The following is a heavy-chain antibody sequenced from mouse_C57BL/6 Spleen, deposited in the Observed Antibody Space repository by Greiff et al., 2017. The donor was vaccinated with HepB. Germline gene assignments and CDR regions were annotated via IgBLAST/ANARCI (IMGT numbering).Heavy chain of an antibody. J-gene: IGHJ3*01. V-gene: IGHV1-15*01. D-gene: IGHD2-1*01. CDR3: TRLYYGNYAWFAY. CDR1: GYTFTDYE. Sequence: QVQLKQSGAELVRPGASVTLSCKASGYTFTDYEMHWVKQTPVHGLEWIGAIDPETGGTAYNQKFKGKAILTADKSSSTAYMELRSLTSEDSAVYYCTRLYYGNYAWFAYWGQGTLVTVSA. CDR2: IDPETGGT.